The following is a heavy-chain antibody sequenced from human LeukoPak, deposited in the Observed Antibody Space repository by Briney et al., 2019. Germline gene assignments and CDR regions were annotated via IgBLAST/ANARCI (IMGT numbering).Heavy chain of an antibody. V-gene: IGHV1-2*02. CDR2: INPNSGGT. J-gene: IGHJ4*02. CDR1: GYTFTGYY. Sequence: ASVKVSCKASGYTFTGYYMHWVRQAPGQGLEWMGWINPNSGGTNYAQKFQGRVTMTRDTSISTAYMELSGLRSDDTAVYYCAREDTAAAVYYFDYWGQGTLVTVSS. CDR3: AREDTAAAVYYFDY. D-gene: IGHD6-13*01.